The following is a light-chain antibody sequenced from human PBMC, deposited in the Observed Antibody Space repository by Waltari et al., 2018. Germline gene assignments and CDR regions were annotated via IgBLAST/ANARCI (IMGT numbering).Light chain of an antibody. V-gene: IGLV2-14*01. CDR1: SSNVGLYRF. CDR3: SSYTTSTSYVV. CDR2: EVS. J-gene: IGLJ2*01. Sequence: QSALTQPASVSGSPGRSTTISRHAISSNVGLYRFFSWYQQHPGKAPKLMIYEVSNRPSGVSNRFSGSKSGNTASLTISGLQAEDEADYYCSSYTTSTSYVVFGGGTKLTVL.